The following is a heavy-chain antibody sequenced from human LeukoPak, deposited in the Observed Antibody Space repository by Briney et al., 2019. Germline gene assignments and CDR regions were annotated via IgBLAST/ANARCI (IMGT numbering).Heavy chain of an antibody. V-gene: IGHV4-59*01. Sequence: SETLSLTCTVSGGSISSYYWSWIRQPPGKGLEWIGYIYYSGSTNYNPSLKSRVTISVDTSKNQFSLKLSSVTAADTAVYYCARARGDGYNLIDYWGQGTLVTVSS. CDR2: IYYSGST. CDR3: ARARGDGYNLIDY. D-gene: IGHD5-24*01. J-gene: IGHJ4*02. CDR1: GGSISSYY.